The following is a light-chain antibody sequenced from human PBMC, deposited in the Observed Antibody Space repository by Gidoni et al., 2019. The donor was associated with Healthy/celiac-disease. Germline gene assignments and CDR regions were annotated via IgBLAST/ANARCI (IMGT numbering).Light chain of an antibody. V-gene: IGKV4-1*01. CDR2: WAS. J-gene: IGKJ1*01. CDR3: QQCYGGTHT. CDR1: QSVFHPSTNKNH. Sequence: DIVMNQSPDSLAVSLGERATINCRSSQSVFHPSTNKNHLTWYQQQPGQPPKMLIYWASTRESGVPDRFSGSGSGTDFTLTISSLQAEDVAVYSCQQCYGGTHTFGQGTKVEIK.